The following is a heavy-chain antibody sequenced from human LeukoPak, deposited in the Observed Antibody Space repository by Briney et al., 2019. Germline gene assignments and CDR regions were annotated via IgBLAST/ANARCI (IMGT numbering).Heavy chain of an antibody. Sequence: LPETLSLTCTVSGGSISSGGYYWSWIRQHPGKGLEWIGYIYYSGSTYYNPSLKSRVTISVDTSKNQFSLKLSSVTAADTAVYYCARGVVGMVRGVRVDYWGQGTLVTVSS. CDR2: IYYSGST. J-gene: IGHJ4*02. V-gene: IGHV4-31*03. CDR3: ARGVVGMVRGVRVDY. CDR1: GGSISSGGYY. D-gene: IGHD3-10*01.